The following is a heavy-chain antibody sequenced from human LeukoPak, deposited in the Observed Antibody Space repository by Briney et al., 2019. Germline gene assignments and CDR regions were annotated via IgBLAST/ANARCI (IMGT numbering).Heavy chain of an antibody. CDR2: IVPIFGTT. V-gene: IGHV1-69*06. CDR1: VGTCNSYA. CDR3: ARGRFIVVAGATSYSYYMDV. D-gene: IGHD6-19*01. J-gene: IGHJ6*03. Sequence: SVKVSCKTSVGTCNSYAITWVRQAPGQGLELVGRIVPIFGTTDYSQNFQDRGTFTSYNSTGTASMELRSLTSEDTAMYYCARGRFIVVAGATSYSYYMDVWGKGNTVIVS.